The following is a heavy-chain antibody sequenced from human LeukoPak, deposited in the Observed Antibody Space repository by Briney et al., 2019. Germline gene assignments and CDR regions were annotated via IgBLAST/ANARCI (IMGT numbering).Heavy chain of an antibody. CDR1: GYSFTGYG. CDR2: ISPYTGNT. Sequence: ASVKVSCKASGYSFTGYGVSWVRRAPGQGLEWMGWISPYTGNTDYVQDLQGRVIMTADTSTNTVYMELRSLRSDDTAVYYCTREAEDLPGVITFLYWGQGTLVTVSS. V-gene: IGHV1-18*01. CDR3: TREAEDLPGVITFLY. J-gene: IGHJ4*02. D-gene: IGHD3-22*01.